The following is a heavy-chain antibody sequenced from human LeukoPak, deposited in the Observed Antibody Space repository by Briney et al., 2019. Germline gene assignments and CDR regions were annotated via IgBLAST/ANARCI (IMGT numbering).Heavy chain of an antibody. V-gene: IGHV1-69*13. D-gene: IGHD2-8*01. J-gene: IGHJ6*02. CDR1: GYTFTSYG. Sequence: ASVKVSCKASGYTFTSYGISWVRQAPGQGLEWMGWIIPIFGTANYAQKFQGRVTITADESTSTAYMELSSLRSEDTAVYYCARELESCTNGVCYVYGMDVWGQGTTVTVSS. CDR2: IIPIFGTA. CDR3: ARELESCTNGVCYVYGMDV.